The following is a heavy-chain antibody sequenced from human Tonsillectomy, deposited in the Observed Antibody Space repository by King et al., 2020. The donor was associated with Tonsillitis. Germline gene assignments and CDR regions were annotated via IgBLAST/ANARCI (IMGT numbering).Heavy chain of an antibody. J-gene: IGHJ4*02. V-gene: IGHV3-72*01. CDR3: SCPSTSGSFS. CDR2: SANKPDGYTP. CDR1: GLTLSDHY. D-gene: IGHD2-2*01. Sequence: VQLVESGGALVQPGGSLRLSCAASGLTLSDHYMDWVRQAPGKGLEWVGRSANKPDGYTPDYAASVKGRFTITRDDSKTSLYLQMNSLKTEDTAVYYCSCPSTSGSFSWGQGTLVTVSS.